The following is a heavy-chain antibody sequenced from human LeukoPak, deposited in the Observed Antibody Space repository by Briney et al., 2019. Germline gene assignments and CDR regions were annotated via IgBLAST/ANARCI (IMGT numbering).Heavy chain of an antibody. Sequence: SETLSLTCTVSGGSVNDYYWSWIRQPPGKGLEWIGEINHSGSTNYNPSLKSRVTISVDTSKNQFSLKLSSVTAADTAVYYCARGSSTRYNWNYGAFDIWGQGTMVTVSS. V-gene: IGHV4-34*01. D-gene: IGHD1-7*01. CDR2: INHSGST. J-gene: IGHJ3*02. CDR1: GGSVNDYY. CDR3: ARGSSTRYNWNYGAFDI.